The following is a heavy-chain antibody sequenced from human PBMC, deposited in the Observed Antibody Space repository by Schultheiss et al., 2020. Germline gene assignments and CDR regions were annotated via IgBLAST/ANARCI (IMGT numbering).Heavy chain of an antibody. Sequence: SLRLSCAASGFTFSNYGMHWVRQAPGKGLEWVAVISYDGSNKYYADSVKGRFTISRDNSKNTLYLQMNSLRAEDTAVYYCAKGGYSSGHWGQGTLVTVSS. D-gene: IGHD6-19*01. CDR2: ISYDGSNK. J-gene: IGHJ4*02. V-gene: IGHV3-30*18. CDR1: GFTFSNYG. CDR3: AKGGYSSGH.